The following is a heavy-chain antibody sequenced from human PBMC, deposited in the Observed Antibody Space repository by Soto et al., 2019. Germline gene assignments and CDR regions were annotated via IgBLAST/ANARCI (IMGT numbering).Heavy chain of an antibody. D-gene: IGHD5-18*01. V-gene: IGHV1-3*01. CDR3: ARERGYSYGWYDY. Sequence: ASVKVSCKASGYTFTSYAMHWVRQAPGQRLEWMGWINAGNGNTKYSQKFQGRVTITRDTSASTAYMELSSLRSEDTAVYYCARERGYSYGWYDYWGQGTLVTVSS. CDR1: GYTFTSYA. CDR2: INAGNGNT. J-gene: IGHJ4*02.